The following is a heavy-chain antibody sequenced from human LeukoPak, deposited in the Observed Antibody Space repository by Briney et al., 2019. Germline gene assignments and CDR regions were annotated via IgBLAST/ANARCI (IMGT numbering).Heavy chain of an antibody. Sequence: SETLSLTGSVSGRSVSNYYWSWIRQPPGKGLEWIGYVYYTGSTTYNPSLKSRVTLFEDKSKNQFSLRLYSVTVADTAVYYCARHFAYSSSSCFDYWGQGSLVTVSS. D-gene: IGHD6-6*01. CDR1: GRSVSNYY. CDR3: ARHFAYSSSSCFDY. J-gene: IGHJ4*02. CDR2: VYYTGST. V-gene: IGHV4-59*08.